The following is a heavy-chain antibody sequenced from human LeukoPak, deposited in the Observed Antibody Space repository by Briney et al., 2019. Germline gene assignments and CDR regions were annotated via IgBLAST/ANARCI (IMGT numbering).Heavy chain of an antibody. J-gene: IGHJ4*02. V-gene: IGHV3-53*01. D-gene: IGHD5-18*01. CDR2: IYSGGTT. CDR3: VRDGYTYGYDY. Sequence: GGSLRLSCAVSGFTVSDYYMSWVRQAPGKGLEWVSIIYSGGTTYYADSVKGRLTISRDKSKNTLFLQMNSLRAEDTAVYYCVRDGYTYGYDYWGQGTLVTVSS. CDR1: GFTVSDYY.